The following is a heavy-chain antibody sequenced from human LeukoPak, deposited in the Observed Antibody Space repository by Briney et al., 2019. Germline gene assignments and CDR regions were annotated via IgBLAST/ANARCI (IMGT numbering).Heavy chain of an antibody. CDR3: AKDLEVRGVMNY. CDR1: GFTVSSNY. Sequence: GGSLRLSCAASGFTVSSNYMSWVRQAPGKGLEWVSVIYSGGSTYYADSVKGRFTISRDNSKNTLYLQMNSLRAEDTAVYYCAKDLEVRGVMNYWGQGTLVTVSS. D-gene: IGHD3-10*01. J-gene: IGHJ4*02. V-gene: IGHV3-66*01. CDR2: IYSGGST.